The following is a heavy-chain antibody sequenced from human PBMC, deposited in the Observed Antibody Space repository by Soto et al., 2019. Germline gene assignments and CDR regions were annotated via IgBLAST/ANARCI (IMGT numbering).Heavy chain of an antibody. CDR2: MTSDGSSK. Sequence: QMQLLESGGGVVQPGKALRLSCAASGFAFNSHSMHWVRQAPGKGLEWLALMTSDGSSKFYADSVKGRCTISRDNSQKATYLEMNRMSSADTAVDSCAREGVIRYTGYELALCGEGTLVTVSS. J-gene: IGHJ4*02. CDR1: GFAFNSHS. D-gene: IGHD3-9*01. V-gene: IGHV3-30-3*01. CDR3: AREGVIRYTGYELAL.